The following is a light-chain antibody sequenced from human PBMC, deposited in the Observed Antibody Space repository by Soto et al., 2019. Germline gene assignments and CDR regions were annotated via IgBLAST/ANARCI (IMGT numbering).Light chain of an antibody. CDR3: QQYGSSPWK. CDR1: QSVSSSY. Sequence: EIVLTQSPGTLSLSPGERATLSCRASQSVSSSYLAWYQQKPGQAPRPLIYGASSRAIGIPDRFSGSGSGTDVTLTISRLEPEDFAVYYCQQYGSSPWKFGQGTKVEIK. V-gene: IGKV3-20*01. J-gene: IGKJ1*01. CDR2: GAS.